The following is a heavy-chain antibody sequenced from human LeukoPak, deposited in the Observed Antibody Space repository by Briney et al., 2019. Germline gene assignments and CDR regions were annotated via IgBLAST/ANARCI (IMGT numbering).Heavy chain of an antibody. V-gene: IGHV1-18*01. D-gene: IGHD3-10*01. CDR2: ISAYNGNT. CDR3: ARVGALWFGELLSLGYYYYMDV. CDR1: GYTFTSYG. J-gene: IGHJ6*03. Sequence: ASVKVSCKASGYTFTSYGISWVRQAPGQGLEWMGWISAYNGNTNYAQKLQGRVTMTTDTSTSTAYMELRSLRSDDTAVYYCARVGALWFGELLSLGYYYYMDVWGKGTTATVSS.